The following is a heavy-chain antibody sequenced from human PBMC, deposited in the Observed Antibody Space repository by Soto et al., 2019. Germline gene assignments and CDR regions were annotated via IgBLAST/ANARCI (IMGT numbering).Heavy chain of an antibody. J-gene: IGHJ5*02. CDR2: ITGSSGNV. CDR1: GFTFSSYS. Sequence: EVQLVESGGGLVNPGGSLRLSCVASGFTFSSYSMNWIRQAPGKGLEWVSSITGSSGNVHYADSVRGRFTISRDNTKNSLYLQMNSLRAEDSAVYYCAKDPNYDFWSGYSGSGWFDPWGQGTLVTVSS. V-gene: IGHV3-21*06. D-gene: IGHD3-3*01. CDR3: AKDPNYDFWSGYSGSGWFDP.